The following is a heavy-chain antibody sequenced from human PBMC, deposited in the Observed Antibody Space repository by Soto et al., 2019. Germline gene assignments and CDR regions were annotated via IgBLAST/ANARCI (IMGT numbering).Heavy chain of an antibody. CDR3: ARDMTTVTTPSGMDV. Sequence: GGSLRLSCAASGFTFSSYGMHWVRQAPGKGLEWVAVIWYDGSNKYYADSVKGRFTISRDNSKNTLYLQMNSLRAEDTAVYYCARDMTTVTTPSGMDVWGQGTTVTAP. CDR2: IWYDGSNK. V-gene: IGHV3-33*01. CDR1: GFTFSSYG. D-gene: IGHD4-17*01. J-gene: IGHJ6*02.